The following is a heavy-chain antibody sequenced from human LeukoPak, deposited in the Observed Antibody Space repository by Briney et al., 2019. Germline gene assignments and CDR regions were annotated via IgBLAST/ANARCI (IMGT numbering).Heavy chain of an antibody. CDR3: ARLDWNYDAFDI. CDR1: GYTFTSYA. Sequence: ASVKVSCKASGYTFTSYAMHWVRQAPGQRLEWMGWINAGNGNTKYSQKFQGRVTMTRDTSISTAYMELSRLRSDDTAVYYCARLDWNYDAFDIWGQGTMVTVSS. D-gene: IGHD1-7*01. CDR2: INAGNGNT. J-gene: IGHJ3*02. V-gene: IGHV1-3*01.